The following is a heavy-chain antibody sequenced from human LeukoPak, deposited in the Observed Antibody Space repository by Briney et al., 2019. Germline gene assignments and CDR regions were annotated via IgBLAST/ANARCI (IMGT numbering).Heavy chain of an antibody. V-gene: IGHV4-39*07. CDR3: ARIGGGYSLTYYYYYYMDV. D-gene: IGHD3-22*01. J-gene: IGHJ6*03. Sequence: SETLSLTGTVSGGSISSSSYYWGWIRQPPGKGLEWIGCIYYSGSTNYNPSLKSRVTISVDTSKNQFSLKLSSVTAADTAVYYCARIGGGYSLTYYYYYYMDVWGKGTTVTVSS. CDR2: IYYSGST. CDR1: GGSISSSSYY.